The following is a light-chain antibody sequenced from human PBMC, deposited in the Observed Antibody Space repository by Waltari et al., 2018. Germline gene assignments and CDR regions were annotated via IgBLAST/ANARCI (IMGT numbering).Light chain of an antibody. CDR3: QNHERLPAT. V-gene: IGKV3-20*01. J-gene: IGKJ1*01. CDR2: EAS. Sequence: EIMLPPSPGTLSLSPGERATLSCRASQNIGRYLVWYQQKPGPAPRLLFYEASRRATGIPDRCSGSGSGTDFSLTISRLEPEDFAVYYCQNHERLPATFGQGTKVEIK. CDR1: QNIGRY.